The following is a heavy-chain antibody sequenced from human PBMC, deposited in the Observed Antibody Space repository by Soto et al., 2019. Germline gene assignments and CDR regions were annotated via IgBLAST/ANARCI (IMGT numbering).Heavy chain of an antibody. CDR1: GYSFTSYW. V-gene: IGHV5-51*01. CDR2: IYPGDSDT. Sequence: GESLKISCEGSGYSFTSYWIGWVRQMPGKGLEWMGIIYPGDSDTRYSPSFQGQVTISADKSISTAYLQWSSLKASDTAMYYCVRTTPTRGFYDFWSGYYNRWFDPWGQGTLVTVSS. CDR3: VRTTPTRGFYDFWSGYYNRWFDP. D-gene: IGHD3-3*01. J-gene: IGHJ5*02.